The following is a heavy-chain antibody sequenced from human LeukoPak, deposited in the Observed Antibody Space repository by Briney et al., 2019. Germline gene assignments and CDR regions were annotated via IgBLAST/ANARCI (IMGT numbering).Heavy chain of an antibody. CDR1: GGTFSSYA. D-gene: IGHD6-6*01. V-gene: IGHV1-69*06. CDR3: AMFPLNLGSSSSDY. CDR2: IIPIFGTA. Sequence: GASVKVSCKASGGTFSSYAISWVRQAPGQGLEWMGGIIPIFGTANYAQKFQGRVTITADKSTSTAYMELSSLRSEDTAVYYCAMFPLNLGSSSSDYWGQGTLVTVSS. J-gene: IGHJ4*02.